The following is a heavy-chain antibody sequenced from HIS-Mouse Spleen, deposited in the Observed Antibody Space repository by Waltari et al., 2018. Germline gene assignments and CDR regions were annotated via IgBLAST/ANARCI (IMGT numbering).Heavy chain of an antibody. CDR1: GFSLSNARMG. J-gene: IGHJ4*02. D-gene: IGHD4-17*01. Sequence: QVTLKESGPVLVKPTETLTLTCTVSGFSLSNARMGVSWIRQPPGKALEWLAHIFSNDEKSYSTSLKGRLTISKDTSKSQVVLTMTNMDPVDTATYYCARIRDYGDPLFDYWGQGTLVTVSS. CDR2: IFSNDEK. V-gene: IGHV2-26*01. CDR3: ARIRDYGDPLFDY.